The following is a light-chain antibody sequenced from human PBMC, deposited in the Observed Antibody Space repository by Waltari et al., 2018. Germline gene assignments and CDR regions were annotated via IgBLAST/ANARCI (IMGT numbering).Light chain of an antibody. CDR1: YSNVGNNV. CDR2: RND. CDR3: ASWDDSLNGRWV. V-gene: IGLV1-44*01. J-gene: IGLJ2*01. Sequence: QSELTQPPSASGTPGQKVTISCSGRYSNVGNNVVNWYQQFPGTAPKLLIYRNDQRPAGVPDRFSGSKSVTSASLAIIGLRSEDEADYYCASWDDSLNGRWVFGGGTKLTVL.